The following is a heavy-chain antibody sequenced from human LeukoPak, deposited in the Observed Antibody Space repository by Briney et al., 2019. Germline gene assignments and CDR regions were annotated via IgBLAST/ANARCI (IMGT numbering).Heavy chain of an antibody. J-gene: IGHJ4*02. V-gene: IGHV3-9*01. CDR3: AKDGGYDLNTYYFDY. CDR1: GFIFDDYA. CDR2: ISWNSGSI. Sequence: GRSLRLSCAASGFIFDDYAMHWVRQAPGKGLEWVSGISWNSGSIGYADSVKGRFTISRDNAKNSLYLQMNNLRAEDTAFYYCAKDGGYDLNTYYFDYWGQGTLVTVSS. D-gene: IGHD5-12*01.